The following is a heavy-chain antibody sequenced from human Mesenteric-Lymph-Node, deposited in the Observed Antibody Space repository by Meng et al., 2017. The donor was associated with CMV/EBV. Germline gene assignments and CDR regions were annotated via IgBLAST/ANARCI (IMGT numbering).Heavy chain of an antibody. Sequence: FTFGDHYMDWVRQAPEKGLEWLGRTRNKANSYTTEYAASVKGRFTISRDNSKNSLYLQMNGLKTEDTAVYYCVRASTSSWKDYFDYWGQGTLVTVSS. CDR1: FTFGDHY. D-gene: IGHD6-13*01. V-gene: IGHV3-72*01. CDR3: VRASTSSWKDYFDY. CDR2: TRNKANSYTT. J-gene: IGHJ4*02.